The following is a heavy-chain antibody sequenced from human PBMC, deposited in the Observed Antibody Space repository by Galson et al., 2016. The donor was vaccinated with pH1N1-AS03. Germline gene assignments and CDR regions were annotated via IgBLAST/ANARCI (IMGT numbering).Heavy chain of an antibody. D-gene: IGHD4-23*01. CDR2: INPYNGNT. Sequence: SVKVSCKASGYTFTTYGLTWVRQAPGQGLEWMAWINPYNGNTNYAQRFQGRLTMTTDTSTSTAYMELRSLRSADTAVYYCARGWPDYGGDSFLGWDHWGQGSLVTVSS. CDR3: ARGWPDYGGDSFLGWDH. CDR1: GYTFTTYG. J-gene: IGHJ4*02. V-gene: IGHV1-18*04.